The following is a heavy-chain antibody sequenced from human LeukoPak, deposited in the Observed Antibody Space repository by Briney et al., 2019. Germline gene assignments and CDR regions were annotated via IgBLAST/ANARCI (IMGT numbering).Heavy chain of an antibody. CDR3: TTIHSGYAYY. Sequence: GGSLTLSCAASGFTFSNAWMNWVRQAPGKGLEWVGRIQTRTDGGTTDYATPVKGRFTISRDDSKNTLYLQMNSLKTEDTAVYYCTTIHSGYAYYWGPGTLVTVSS. V-gene: IGHV3-15*01. J-gene: IGHJ4*02. D-gene: IGHD5-12*01. CDR1: GFTFSNAW. CDR2: IQTRTDGGTT.